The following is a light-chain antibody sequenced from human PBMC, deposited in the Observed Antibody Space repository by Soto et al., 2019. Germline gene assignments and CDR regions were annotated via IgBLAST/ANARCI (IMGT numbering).Light chain of an antibody. V-gene: IGKV3D-20*02. CDR3: QQANTFALT. Sequence: DIVLTQSPGTLSLSPGERATLSCRASQSVSSNYLAWYQQKPGQAPRLLIYDASSRATGIPDRFSGSGSGTDFTLTISSLQPEDFATYYCQQANTFALTFGGGTKVDIK. J-gene: IGKJ4*01. CDR1: QSVSSNY. CDR2: DAS.